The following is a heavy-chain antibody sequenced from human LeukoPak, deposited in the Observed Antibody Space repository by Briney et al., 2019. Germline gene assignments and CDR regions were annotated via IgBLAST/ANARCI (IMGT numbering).Heavy chain of an antibody. CDR3: ACPLYTGSSFDY. V-gene: IGHV1-2*02. Sequence: ASVKVSCKASGYTFTGYHMHWVRQAPGQGLEWMGWINPNSGATNYAQMFQGSVMMTRDTSISTVYMELSSLRPDDTAMYYCACPLYTGSSFDYWGQGTLVTVSS. J-gene: IGHJ4*02. CDR2: INPNSGAT. D-gene: IGHD1-26*01. CDR1: GYTFTGYH.